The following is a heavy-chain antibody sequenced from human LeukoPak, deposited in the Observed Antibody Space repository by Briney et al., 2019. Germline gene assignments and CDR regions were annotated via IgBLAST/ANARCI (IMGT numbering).Heavy chain of an antibody. D-gene: IGHD2-2*01. CDR2: IIPILGIA. J-gene: IGHJ4*02. Sequence: GASVKVSCKASGGTFSSYTISWVRQAPGQGLEWMGMIIPILGIANYAQKFQGRVTITADKSTSTAYMELSSLRSEDTAVYYCARDRCSSTSCYFEWDYWGQGTLVTVSS. CDR1: GGTFSSYT. V-gene: IGHV1-69*04. CDR3: ARDRCSSTSCYFEWDY.